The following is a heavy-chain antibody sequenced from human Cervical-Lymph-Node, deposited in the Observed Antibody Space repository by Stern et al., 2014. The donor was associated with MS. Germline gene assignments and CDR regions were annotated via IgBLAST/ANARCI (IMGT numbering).Heavy chain of an antibody. V-gene: IGHV3-21*01. J-gene: IGHJ4*02. CDR2: ISNHSTHT. Sequence: EVPLLQSGGGLVKPGESLRLSCDASGFTFSHYSINWVRQAPGKWLEWISSISNHSTHTYYAASVEGRFTISRDSAKDSVSLHMVSLRAEDTAVYYCARARVGDYARSPHLDSWGQGTLVTVSS. D-gene: IGHD4-17*01. CDR3: ARARVGDYARSPHLDS. CDR1: GFTFSHYS.